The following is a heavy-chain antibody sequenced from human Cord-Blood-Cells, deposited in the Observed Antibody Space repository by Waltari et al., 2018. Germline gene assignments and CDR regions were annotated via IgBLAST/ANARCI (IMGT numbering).Heavy chain of an antibody. CDR3: ARSGYFGDAFDI. J-gene: IGHJ3*02. CDR2: ISSSSSYI. V-gene: IGHV3-21*01. D-gene: IGHD3-10*01. Sequence: EVQRVESGGGVVKPGRSLGLSCAASGFTFSTYSMNWVRQAPGKGLEWVSSISSSSSYIYYADSVKGRFTISRDNAKNSMYLQMNSLRAEDTAVYYCARSGYFGDAFDIWGQGTMVTVSS. CDR1: GFTFSTYS.